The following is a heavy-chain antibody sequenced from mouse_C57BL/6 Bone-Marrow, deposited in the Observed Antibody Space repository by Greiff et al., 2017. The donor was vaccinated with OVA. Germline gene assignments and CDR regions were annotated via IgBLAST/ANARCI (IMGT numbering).Heavy chain of an antibody. J-gene: IGHJ1*03. CDR3: ARDDYYWYFDV. CDR1: GFTFSDFY. V-gene: IGHV7-1*01. CDR2: SRNKANDYTT. Sequence: EVKLMDSGGGLVQSGRSLRLSCATSGFTFSDFYMEWVRQAPGKGLEWIAASRNKANDYTTEYSASVKGRFIVSRDTSQSILYRQMNALRAEDTAIYYCARDDYYWYFDVWGTGTTVTVSS.